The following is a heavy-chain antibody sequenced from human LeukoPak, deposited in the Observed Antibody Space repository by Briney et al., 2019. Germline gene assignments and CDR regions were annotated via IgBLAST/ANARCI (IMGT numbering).Heavy chain of an antibody. CDR2: IYYSGST. J-gene: IGHJ4*02. Sequence: SETLSLTCTVSGGSISSYYWSWIRQPPGEGLEWIGYIYYSGSTNYNPSLKSRVTISVDTSKNQFSLKLSSVTAADTAVYYCARGVGTYSSGYYYYDYFDYWGQGTLVTVSS. D-gene: IGHD3-22*01. CDR1: GGSISSYY. V-gene: IGHV4-59*01. CDR3: ARGVGTYSSGYYYYDYFDY.